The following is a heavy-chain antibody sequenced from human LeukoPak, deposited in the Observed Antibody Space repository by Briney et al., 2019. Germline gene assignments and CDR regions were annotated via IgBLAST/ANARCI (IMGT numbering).Heavy chain of an antibody. V-gene: IGHV4-59*01. CDR3: ARVDDVDTAMVLGY. CDR2: IYYSGSI. CDR1: GGSISSYY. D-gene: IGHD5-18*01. Sequence: PSETLSLTCTVSGGSISSYYWSWIRQPPGKGLEWIGYIYYSGSINYNPSLKSRVTISVDTSKNQFSLKLSSVTAADTAVYYCARVDDVDTAMVLGYWGQGTLVTVSS. J-gene: IGHJ4*02.